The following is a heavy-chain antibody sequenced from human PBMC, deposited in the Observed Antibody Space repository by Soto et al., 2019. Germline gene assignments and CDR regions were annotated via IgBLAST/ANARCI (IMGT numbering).Heavy chain of an antibody. D-gene: IGHD3-3*01. CDR3: ARGLDTPPFRITIFGVDLERVWYMDV. V-gene: IGHV1-8*01. CDR2: MNPNSGNT. Sequence: ASVKVSCKASGYTFTSYDINWVRQATGQGLEWMGWMNPNSGNTGYAQKFQGRVTMTRNTSISTAYMELSSLGSEDTAVYYCARGLDTPPFRITIFGVDLERVWYMDVWGKGTTVTVSS. CDR1: GYTFTSYD. J-gene: IGHJ6*03.